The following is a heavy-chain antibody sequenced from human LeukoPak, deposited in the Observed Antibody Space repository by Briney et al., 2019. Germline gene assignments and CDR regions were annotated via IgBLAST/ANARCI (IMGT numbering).Heavy chain of an antibody. CDR3: ARDFGAHCYSGFDY. V-gene: IGHV3-11*04. D-gene: IGHD2-21*02. Sequence: GGSLRLSCAASGFTFSDYYMAWIRQAPGKGLEYISHISASGSTIHYGDSVKGRFTIFRDDARNSVYLQMTSLRAEDTATYFCARDFGAHCYSGFDYWGQGALVTVSS. CDR2: ISASGSTI. J-gene: IGHJ4*02. CDR1: GFTFSDYY.